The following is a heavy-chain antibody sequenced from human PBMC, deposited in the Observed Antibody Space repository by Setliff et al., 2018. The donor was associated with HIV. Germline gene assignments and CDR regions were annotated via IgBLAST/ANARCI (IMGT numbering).Heavy chain of an antibody. CDR1: GGSISSGGYY. CDR3: ARGDGTKYYYYYYMDV. V-gene: IGHV4-61*08. J-gene: IGHJ6*03. D-gene: IGHD1-7*01. CDR2: IYYSGST. Sequence: KPSETLSLTCTVSGGSISSGGYYWSWIRQQPGKGLEWIGYIYYSGSTYYNPSLKSRVTISVDTSQNQFSLNLSSVTAADTAVYYCARGDGTKYYYYYYMDVWGKGTTVNVSS.